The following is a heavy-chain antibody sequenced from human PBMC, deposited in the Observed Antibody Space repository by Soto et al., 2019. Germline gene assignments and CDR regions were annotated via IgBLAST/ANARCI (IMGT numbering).Heavy chain of an antibody. V-gene: IGHV3-74*01. CDR2: INSDGSST. CDR3: VRSYSETYGCFDP. CDR1: GFTISSHW. D-gene: IGHD1-26*01. J-gene: IGHJ5*02. Sequence: EVQLVESGGGLVQPGGSLRLSCVASGFTISSHWMHWVRQAPGKGLVWVSRINSDGSSTSYADSVKGRFIISRDNAKNTLYLQMNILRAEDTAVYYCVRSYSETYGCFDPWGQGNLVTVSA.